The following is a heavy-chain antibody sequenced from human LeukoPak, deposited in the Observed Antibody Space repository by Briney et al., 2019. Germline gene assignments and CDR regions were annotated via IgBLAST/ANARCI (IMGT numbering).Heavy chain of an antibody. D-gene: IGHD5-18*01. V-gene: IGHV4-59*08. Sequence: SETLSLTCTVSGGSISSYYWSWIRQPPGKGLEWIGYIYYSGSTNYNPSLKSRVTISVDTSKNQFSLKLSSVTAADTAVYYCAGRWGYSYGRTVAFDIWGQGTMVTVSS. CDR1: GGSISSYY. CDR2: IYYSGST. J-gene: IGHJ3*02. CDR3: AGRWGYSYGRTVAFDI.